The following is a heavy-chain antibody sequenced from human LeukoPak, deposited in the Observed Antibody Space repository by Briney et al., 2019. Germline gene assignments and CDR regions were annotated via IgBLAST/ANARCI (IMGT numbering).Heavy chain of an antibody. CDR1: GGSFSGYY. D-gene: IGHD6-13*01. V-gene: IGHV4-34*01. J-gene: IGHJ4*02. Sequence: SETLSLTCAVYGGSFSGYYWSWIRQPPGKGLEWIGSIYYSGSTYYNPSLKSRVTISVDTSKNQFSLKLSSVTAADTAVYYCARHPLAAAGHFDYWGQGTLVTVSS. CDR3: ARHPLAAAGHFDY. CDR2: IYYSGST.